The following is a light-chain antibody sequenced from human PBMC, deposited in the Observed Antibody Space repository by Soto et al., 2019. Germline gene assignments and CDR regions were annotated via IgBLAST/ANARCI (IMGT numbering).Light chain of an antibody. CDR1: SSTVGGFNV. J-gene: IGLJ1*01. CDR2: EGI. V-gene: IGLV2-23*01. CDR3: CSYVGATTYV. Sequence: QSALTQPASVSGSPGQSITISCTGTSSTVGGFNVVSWYQQHPGKAPKVIIYEGIKRPSGVSNRFSGSNSGSTASLTITGLQAEDEADYYCCSYVGATTYVFGTGTKLIVL.